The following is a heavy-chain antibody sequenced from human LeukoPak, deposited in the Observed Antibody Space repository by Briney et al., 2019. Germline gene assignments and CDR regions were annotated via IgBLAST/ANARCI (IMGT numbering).Heavy chain of an antibody. Sequence: PGGSLSLSCSPSLLTLSRYAMHWVRQAPGKGVEFVSGINDNGGRTHYGDSVKGRFSISKDNSKNTLHLQMSTLRAEDTALYYCVKDVGGSYAFDYWGQGILVTVAS. V-gene: IGHV3-64D*09. D-gene: IGHD1-26*01. CDR2: INDNGGRT. CDR3: VKDVGGSYAFDY. J-gene: IGHJ4*02. CDR1: LLTLSRYA.